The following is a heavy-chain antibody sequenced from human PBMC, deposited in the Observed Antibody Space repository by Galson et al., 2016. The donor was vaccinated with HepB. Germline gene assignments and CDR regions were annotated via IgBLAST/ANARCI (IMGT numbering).Heavy chain of an antibody. V-gene: IGHV3-33*01. CDR1: GFTFSIYA. Sequence: SLRLSCAASGFTFSIYAMHWVRQAPGKGLEWVGVIGSDGTYQYYADSVKGRFTISRDNSKNTLFLQMNSLRAEDTAVYYCARGPRGFTYYYYWFGMDVWGQGTSVTVSS. CDR2: IGSDGTYQ. D-gene: IGHD5-12*01. J-gene: IGHJ6*02. CDR3: ARGPRGFTYYYYWFGMDV.